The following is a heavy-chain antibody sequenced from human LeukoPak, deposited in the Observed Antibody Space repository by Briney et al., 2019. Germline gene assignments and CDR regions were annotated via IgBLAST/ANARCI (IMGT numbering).Heavy chain of an antibody. CDR3: ATHSSRWYDHDAFDI. Sequence: SVKVSCKASGFSFTGSVIQWVRQARGQRLEWIGWIVVGSGNTNYAQKFQERVTTTRDRSTSTAYMELSSLRSEDTALYYCATHSSRWYDHDAFDIWGQGTMVTVSS. J-gene: IGHJ3*02. CDR1: GFSFTGSV. D-gene: IGHD6-19*01. V-gene: IGHV1-58*02. CDR2: IVVGSGNT.